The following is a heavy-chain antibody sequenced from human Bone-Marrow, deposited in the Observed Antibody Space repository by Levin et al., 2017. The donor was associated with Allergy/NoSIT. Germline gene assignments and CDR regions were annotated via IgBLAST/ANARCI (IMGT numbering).Heavy chain of an antibody. D-gene: IGHD6-19*01. J-gene: IGHJ3*01. V-gene: IGHV3-21*01. CDR3: VRDERAGTTFGAFDF. CDR1: GFTFSSYS. Sequence: GGSLRLSCATSGFTFSSYSMTWVRQAPGKGLEWVASISDTGTSVYITDSLKGRFSISRDDAKNSLYLQMSSLRGDDTAMYYCVRDERAGTTFGAFDFWGQGTMVTVSS. CDR2: ISDTGTSV.